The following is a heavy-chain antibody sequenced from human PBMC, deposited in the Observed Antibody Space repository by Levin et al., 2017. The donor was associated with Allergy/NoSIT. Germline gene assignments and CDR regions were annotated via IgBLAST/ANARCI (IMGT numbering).Heavy chain of an antibody. D-gene: IGHD3-10*01. CDR1: GGSFSDYY. Sequence: PSETLSLTCAVYGGSFSDYYWTWIRQPPGKGLEWIGEINHSGNTNYNPSLKSRGTISVDTSKNQVSLKLSSVTAADTAVYYCGGGGYWGQGTLVTVSS. J-gene: IGHJ4*02. V-gene: IGHV4-34*01. CDR2: INHSGNT. CDR3: GGGGY.